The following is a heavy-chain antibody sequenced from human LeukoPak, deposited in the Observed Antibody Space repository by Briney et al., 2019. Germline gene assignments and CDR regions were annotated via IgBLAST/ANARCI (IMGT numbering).Heavy chain of an antibody. V-gene: IGHV3-23*01. CDR2: ISGSGRST. CDR1: GFTFTNYG. J-gene: IGHJ3*02. CDR3: ARDWITGAFDI. D-gene: IGHD3-16*01. Sequence: PGGSLRLSCAASGFTFTNYGMIWVRQAPGKGLEWVSAISGSGRSTYYADSVKGRFTISRDNAKNSLYLQMNSLRAEDTAVYYCARDWITGAFDIWGQGTMVTVSS.